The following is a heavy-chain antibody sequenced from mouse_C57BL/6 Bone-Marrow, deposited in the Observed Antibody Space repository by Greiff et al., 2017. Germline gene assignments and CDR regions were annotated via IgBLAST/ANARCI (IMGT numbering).Heavy chain of an antibody. CDR1: GFNIKDDY. CDR3: TTGFYWYFDV. V-gene: IGHV14-4*01. CDR2: IDPENGDT. J-gene: IGHJ1*03. Sequence: VQLQQSGAELVRPGASVKLSCTASGFNIKDDYMHWVKQRPEQGLEWIGWIDPENGDTEYASKFQGKATITADTSSNTAYLQLSILTSEDTAVYYCTTGFYWYFDVWGTGTTVTVSS.